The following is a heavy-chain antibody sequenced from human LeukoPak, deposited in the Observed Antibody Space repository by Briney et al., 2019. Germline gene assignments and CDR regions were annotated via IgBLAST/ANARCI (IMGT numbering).Heavy chain of an antibody. CDR3: AREPSYDSSGIDY. CDR1: GGSISSGDYD. D-gene: IGHD3-22*01. V-gene: IGHV4-30-4*08. Sequence: PSETLSLTCTVSGGSISSGDYDWSWIRQPPGKGLEWIGYIYYSGSTYYNPSLKSRVTISVDTSKNQFSLKLSSVTAADTAVYYCAREPSYDSSGIDYWGQGTLVTVSS. CDR2: IYYSGST. J-gene: IGHJ4*02.